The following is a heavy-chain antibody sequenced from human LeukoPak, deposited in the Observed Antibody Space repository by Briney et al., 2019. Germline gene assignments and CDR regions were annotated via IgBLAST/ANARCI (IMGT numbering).Heavy chain of an antibody. CDR3: ARAYLGYYGSGSYYRKHPAFDI. CDR1: GYTFTNYH. Sequence: GASVKVSCKTSGYTFTNYHIHWVRQAPGQEPEWMGIIHPDGGGTTYAQKFQGRVTMTSDLSTSTVYMQLNSLRSEDTAVYYCARAYLGYYGSGSYYRKHPAFDIWGQGTMVTVSS. D-gene: IGHD3-10*01. J-gene: IGHJ3*02. CDR2: IHPDGGGT. V-gene: IGHV1-46*01.